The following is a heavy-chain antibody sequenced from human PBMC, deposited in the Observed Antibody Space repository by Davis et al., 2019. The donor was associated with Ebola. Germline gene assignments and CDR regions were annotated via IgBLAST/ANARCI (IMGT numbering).Heavy chain of an antibody. CDR2: IWYDGSNK. CDR3: ARDCGVVVPAAILFPYYYGMDV. Sequence: GESLKISCAASGFTFSSYGMHRVRQAPGKGLEWVAVIWYDGSNKYYADSVKGRFTISRDNSKNTLYLQMNSLRAEDTAVYYCARDCGVVVPAAILFPYYYGMDVWGQGTTVTVSS. V-gene: IGHV3-33*01. J-gene: IGHJ6*02. CDR1: GFTFSSYG. D-gene: IGHD2-2*01.